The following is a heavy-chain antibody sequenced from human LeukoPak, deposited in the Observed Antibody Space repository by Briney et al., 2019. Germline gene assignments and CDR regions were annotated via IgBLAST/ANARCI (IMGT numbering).Heavy chain of an antibody. J-gene: IGHJ4*02. D-gene: IGHD4-11*01. CDR3: ARGSGTVAY. CDR1: GGSFSGYY. V-gene: IGHV4-34*01. CDR2: INHSGST. Sequence: PSETLSLTCAVYGGSFSGYYWSWIRQPPGKGLEWIGEINHSGSTNYNPSLKSRVTISVDTSKYQFSLKLSSVTAADTAVYYCARGSGTVAYWGQGTLVTVSS.